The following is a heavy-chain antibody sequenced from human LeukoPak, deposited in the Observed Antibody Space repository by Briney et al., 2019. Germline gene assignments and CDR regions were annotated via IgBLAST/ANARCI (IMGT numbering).Heavy chain of an antibody. Sequence: SETLSLTCTVSGVSVNSFYWNWVRQAPGKGLEWIGYVSYSGITIYNPSLKSRVAISLDTSRNHFSLKLRSVTPADTAIYYCARNPIGTYSRHWGQGSLVSVPS. J-gene: IGHJ4*02. D-gene: IGHD6-13*01. V-gene: IGHV4-59*02. CDR1: GVSVNSFY. CDR2: VSYSGIT. CDR3: ARNPIGTYSRH.